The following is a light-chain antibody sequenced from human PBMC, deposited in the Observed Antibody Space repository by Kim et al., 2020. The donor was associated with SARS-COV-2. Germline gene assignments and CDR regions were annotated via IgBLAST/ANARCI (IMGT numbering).Light chain of an antibody. J-gene: IGKJ1*01. CDR3: QLYDNWPWA. Sequence: VSPGERGTRSCRASQSSSSSLAWYQHKPGQPPRLLIYDAFSRATGVPARFSVSGSGTEFTLTISSLQSEDFAVYYCQLYDNWPWAFGQGTKVDIK. CDR2: DAF. V-gene: IGKV3-15*01. CDR1: QSSSSS.